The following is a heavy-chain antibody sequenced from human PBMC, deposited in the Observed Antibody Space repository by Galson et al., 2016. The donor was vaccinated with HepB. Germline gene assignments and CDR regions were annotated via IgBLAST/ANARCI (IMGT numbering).Heavy chain of an antibody. Sequence: LRLSCAVSGFTFNNYAMIWVRQAPGKGLEWVSTISASGGSTYYADSVKGRFTISRDNSKNTVYLQMNSLRVEDTAVYYCAKDPAAMVPYWYFDLWGRGTLVTVSS. CDR3: AKDPAAMVPYWYFDL. D-gene: IGHD5-18*01. CDR1: GFTFNNYA. J-gene: IGHJ2*01. V-gene: IGHV3-23*01. CDR2: ISASGGST.